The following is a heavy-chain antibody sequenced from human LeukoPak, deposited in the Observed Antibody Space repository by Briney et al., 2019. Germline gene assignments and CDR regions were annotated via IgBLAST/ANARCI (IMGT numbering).Heavy chain of an antibody. CDR3: ARKYSREGMDV. Sequence: GASVKVSCKASGYTFTGYYMHWVRQAPGQGLEWMGWINPNSGGTNYAQEFQGRVTMTRDTSISTAYKELSRLRSDDTAVYYCARKYSREGMDVWGQGTTVTVSS. CDR1: GYTFTGYY. J-gene: IGHJ6*02. V-gene: IGHV1-2*02. D-gene: IGHD5-12*01. CDR2: INPNSGGT.